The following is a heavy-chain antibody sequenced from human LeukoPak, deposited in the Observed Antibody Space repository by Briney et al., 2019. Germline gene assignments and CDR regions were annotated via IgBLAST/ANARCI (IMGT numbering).Heavy chain of an antibody. CDR3: ASTGVVPAAPYYFDY. D-gene: IGHD2-2*01. J-gene: IGHJ4*02. Sequence: ASVKLSCKASGYTFTGYYMHWVRQAPGQGLEWMGWINPNSGGTNKEQKFQGRVTMTRDTSISTAYMELSRLRSDDTAVYYCASTGVVPAAPYYFDYWGQGTLVTVSS. V-gene: IGHV1-2*02. CDR1: GYTFTGYY. CDR2: INPNSGGT.